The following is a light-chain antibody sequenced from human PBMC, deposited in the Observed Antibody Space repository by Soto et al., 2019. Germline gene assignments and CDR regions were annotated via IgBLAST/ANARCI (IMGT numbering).Light chain of an antibody. J-gene: IGKJ1*01. V-gene: IGKV3-20*01. Sequence: DIVLTQSPVTLSLSPGDRATLSCRASQTVNIRYLAWYQQRPGQAPRLLIYGASNRATAIPGRFSGSGSGTDFTLTISRLEPEDFAVYYCQQYISSPLTFGQGTKVEIK. CDR3: QQYISSPLT. CDR2: GAS. CDR1: QTVNIRY.